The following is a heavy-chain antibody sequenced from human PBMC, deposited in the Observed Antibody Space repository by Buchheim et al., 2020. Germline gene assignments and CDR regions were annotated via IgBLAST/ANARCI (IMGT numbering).Heavy chain of an antibody. V-gene: IGHV3-30-3*01. CDR3: ARDGDYVLDYYYGMDV. J-gene: IGHJ6*02. Sequence: QVQLVESGGGVVQPGRSLRLSCAASGFTFSSYAMHWVRQAPGKGLEWVAVISYDGSNKYYADSVKGRFTISRDNSKNKLYLQMNSLRAEDTAVYYCARDGDYVLDYYYGMDVWGQGTT. D-gene: IGHD4-17*01. CDR2: ISYDGSNK. CDR1: GFTFSSYA.